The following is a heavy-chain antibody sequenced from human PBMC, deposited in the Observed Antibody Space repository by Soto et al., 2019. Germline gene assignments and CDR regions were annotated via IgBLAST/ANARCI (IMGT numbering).Heavy chain of an antibody. V-gene: IGHV4-34*01. CDR1: GGSFSGYY. D-gene: IGHD3-10*01. Sequence: QVQLQQWGAGLLKPSETLSLTCAVYGGSFSGYYWSWIRQPPGKGLEWIGEINHRGSTNYNPSLKSRVTISVDTSKNQFSLKLSSVTAADTAVYYCARYFLYGKWVTGVSWFDPWGQGTLVTVSS. J-gene: IGHJ5*02. CDR2: INHRGST. CDR3: ARYFLYGKWVTGVSWFDP.